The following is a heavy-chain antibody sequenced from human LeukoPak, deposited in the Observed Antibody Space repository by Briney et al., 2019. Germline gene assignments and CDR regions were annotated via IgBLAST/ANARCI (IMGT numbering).Heavy chain of an antibody. CDR1: GGSISSYY. CDR2: IYYSGST. J-gene: IGHJ4*02. Sequence: SETLSLTCTVSGGSISSYYWSWIRQPPGKGLEWIGYIYYSGSTNYNPSLKSRVTISVDTSKNQFSLKVSSVTAADTAVYYCARFLGSSSSVDYWGQGTLVTVSS. D-gene: IGHD6-6*01. CDR3: ARFLGSSSSVDY. V-gene: IGHV4-59*01.